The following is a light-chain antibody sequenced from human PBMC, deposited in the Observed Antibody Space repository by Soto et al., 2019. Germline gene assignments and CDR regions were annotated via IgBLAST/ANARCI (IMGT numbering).Light chain of an antibody. V-gene: IGKV3-20*01. CDR1: QSVGGNS. CDR3: QHFGASPPVT. Sequence: EVVLTQSPGTLSLSPGERVTLSCRASQSVGGNSLAWYQQKPGQAPRLLIYGTSSRATGIPDRFSGSGSATDFTLTISRLEPEDFAVYYCQHFGASPPVTFGGGTKVEIK. CDR2: GTS. J-gene: IGKJ4*01.